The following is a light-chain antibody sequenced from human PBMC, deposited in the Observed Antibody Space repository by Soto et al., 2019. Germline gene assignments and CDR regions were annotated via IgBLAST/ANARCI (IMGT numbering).Light chain of an antibody. V-gene: IGLV1-44*01. CDR1: SSNIGSNT. J-gene: IGLJ1*01. Sequence: QSVLTQPPSASGTPGQRVTISCSLSSSNIGSNTVNWYQQLPGTAPKLLIYNNNQRPSGVPDRFSGSKSGTSASLAISGLQSDDEADYYCATWDDSRNKVFGTGTKVTVL. CDR2: NNN. CDR3: ATWDDSRNKV.